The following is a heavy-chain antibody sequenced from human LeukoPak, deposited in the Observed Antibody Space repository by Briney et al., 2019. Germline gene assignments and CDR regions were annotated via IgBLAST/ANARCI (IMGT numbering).Heavy chain of an antibody. CDR3: ARGSVRAFDI. CDR1: GFTVSTNY. Sequence: GGSLRLSCAASGFTVSTNYMNWVRQAPGKGLEWVSAIYSGGTTYYADSVRGRFSISRDTSKNTLYLQMNSLRAEDTAVYYCARGSVRAFDIWGQGTVVTVSS. CDR2: IYSGGTT. V-gene: IGHV3-53*01. D-gene: IGHD1-26*01. J-gene: IGHJ3*02.